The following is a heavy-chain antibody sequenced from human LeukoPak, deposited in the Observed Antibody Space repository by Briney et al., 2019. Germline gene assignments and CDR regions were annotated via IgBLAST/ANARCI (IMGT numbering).Heavy chain of an antibody. CDR2: INNDGSSA. CDR3: ARRGTGHGMDV. J-gene: IGHJ6*02. V-gene: IGHV3-74*01. D-gene: IGHD1-1*01. CDR1: GLSFRTYW. Sequence: GESLRLSCAVSGLSFRTYWMHWVRQAPGKGLVWVSRINNDGSSASYVDSVKGRFTISRDNAKNTLFLQMNSLRAEDTAVYYCARRGTGHGMDVWGQGTTVIVSS.